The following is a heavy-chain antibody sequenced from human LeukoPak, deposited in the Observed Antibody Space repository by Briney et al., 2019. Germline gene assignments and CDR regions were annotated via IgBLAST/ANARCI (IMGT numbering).Heavy chain of an antibody. J-gene: IGHJ5*02. D-gene: IGHD6-13*01. CDR3: ARAPIAAAYNWFDP. CDR1: GGTFSSYT. V-gene: IGHV1-69*02. CDR2: IIPILGIA. Sequence: SVKVSCKASGGTFSSYTISWVRQAPGQGHEWMGRIIPILGIANYAQKFQGRVTITADKSTSTAYMELSSLRSEDTAVYYCARAPIAAAYNWFDPWGQGTLVTVSS.